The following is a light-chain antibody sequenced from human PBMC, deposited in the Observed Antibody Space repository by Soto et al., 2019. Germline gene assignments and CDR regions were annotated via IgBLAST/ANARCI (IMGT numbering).Light chain of an antibody. J-gene: IGKJ2*01. CDR3: QQSYSIHQT. CDR1: QSISTF. CDR2: AAS. V-gene: IGKV1-39*01. Sequence: DIQMTQSPSSLSASLGDRVTITCRSSQSISTFLNWYQQKPWKAPKLLIYAASSLRSGVPSTFSGSGSGTDFTLTNSSLQPEDFANYYCQQSYSIHQTFGQGTKLEI.